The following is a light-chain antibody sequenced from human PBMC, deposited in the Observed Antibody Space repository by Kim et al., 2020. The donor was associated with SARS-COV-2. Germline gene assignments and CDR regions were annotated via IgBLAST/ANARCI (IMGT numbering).Light chain of an antibody. CDR1: RGHHTYA. V-gene: IGLV4-69*01. CDR3: QTSGTGILI. J-gene: IGLJ2*01. CDR2: LNSDGSH. Sequence: SVNLPCTLGRGHHTYAVAWHQQQPEKGPRYLMKLNSDGSHTKGVGVPDRFSGSSSGTERYLTISSLQFEDEADYFCQTSGTGILIFGGGTQLTVL.